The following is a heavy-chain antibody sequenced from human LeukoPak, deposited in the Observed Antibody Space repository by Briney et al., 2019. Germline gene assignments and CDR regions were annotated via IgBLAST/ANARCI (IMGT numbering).Heavy chain of an antibody. J-gene: IGHJ4*02. CDR3: VRGSTLRHYQY. Sequence: SETLSLTCTVSGGSISSSTYYWGWLRRPPGKGLEWFVCIYYSGNTYYNPSLKSRATVSVDTSKNQSSLILSSVTAADTAVYYCVRGSTLRHYQYWGQGTLVTVSS. V-gene: IGHV4-39*01. CDR1: GGSISSSTYY. D-gene: IGHD3-16*01. CDR2: IYYSGNT.